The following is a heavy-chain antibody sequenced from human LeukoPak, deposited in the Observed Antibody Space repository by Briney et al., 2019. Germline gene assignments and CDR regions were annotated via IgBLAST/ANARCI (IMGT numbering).Heavy chain of an antibody. V-gene: IGHV5-51*01. Sequence: GESLKISCKGSGYSFTSYWIGWVGQMPGKGLEWMGIIYPGDSDTRYSPSFQGQVTISADKSISTAYLQWSSLKASDTAMYYCARPLRPPGYSSGWYFQHWGQGTLVTVSS. CDR2: IYPGDSDT. CDR1: GYSFTSYW. J-gene: IGHJ1*01. CDR3: ARPLRPPGYSSGWYFQH. D-gene: IGHD6-19*01.